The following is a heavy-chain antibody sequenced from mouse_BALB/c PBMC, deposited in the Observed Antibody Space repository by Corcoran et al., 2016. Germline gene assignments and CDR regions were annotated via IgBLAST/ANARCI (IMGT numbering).Heavy chain of an antibody. D-gene: IGHD1-1*01. CDR2: INTYTGEP. CDR3: ARSWYYDAMDY. V-gene: IGHV9-3-1*01. J-gene: IGHJ4*01. Sequence: QIQLVQSGPELKKPGETVKISCKASGYTFTNYGMNWVKQAPGKGLKWMGWINTYTGEPTYADDFKGRFAFSLETSASTAYLQINNLKNEDTATYFCARSWYYDAMDYWGQGTSVTVSS. CDR1: GYTFTNYG.